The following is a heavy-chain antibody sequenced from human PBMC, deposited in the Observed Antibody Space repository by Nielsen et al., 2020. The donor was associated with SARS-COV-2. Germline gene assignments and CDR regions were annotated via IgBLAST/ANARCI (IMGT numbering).Heavy chain of an antibody. CDR1: GGSISTYY. J-gene: IGHJ3*02. V-gene: IGHV4-59*01. D-gene: IGHD3-3*01. Sequence: SETLSLTCTVSGGSISTYYWSLIRQPPGKGLEWIGYAYYSGSTTYNPSLKSRVTISVDTSKNQFSLKLSSLTAADTAVYYCARGGYYGAFDIWGQGTMVIVSS. CDR3: ARGGYYGAFDI. CDR2: AYYSGST.